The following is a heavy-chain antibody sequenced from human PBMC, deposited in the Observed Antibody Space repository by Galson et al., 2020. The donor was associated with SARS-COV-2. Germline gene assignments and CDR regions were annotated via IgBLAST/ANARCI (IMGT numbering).Heavy chain of an antibody. CDR2: LYYRVKT. J-gene: IGHJ4*02. Sequence: ASETLSLTCTVSGGSMNIDYWSWIRQSPERGLEWIGYLYYRVKTKYNPSLESRVTISVDTSKNQFSLKLSSLTAADTALYYCARLPVVRVVDYWDKGFPVTVSS. V-gene: IGHV4-59*01. D-gene: IGHD3-10*01. CDR3: ARLPVVRVVDY. CDR1: GGSMNIDY.